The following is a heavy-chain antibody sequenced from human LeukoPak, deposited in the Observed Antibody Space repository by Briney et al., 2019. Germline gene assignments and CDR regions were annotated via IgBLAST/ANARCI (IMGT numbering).Heavy chain of an antibody. V-gene: IGHV4-59*01. D-gene: IGHD6-13*01. CDR2: IYYSGST. CDR1: GGSISSYY. J-gene: IGHJ4*02. Sequence: PSETLSLTCTVSGGSISSYYWSWIRQPPGKGLEWIGYIYYSGSTNYNPSLKSRVTISVDTSKNQFSLKLSSVTAADTAVYYCARSTLRWGAAAGPFDYWGQGTLVTVSS. CDR3: ARSTLRWGAAAGPFDY.